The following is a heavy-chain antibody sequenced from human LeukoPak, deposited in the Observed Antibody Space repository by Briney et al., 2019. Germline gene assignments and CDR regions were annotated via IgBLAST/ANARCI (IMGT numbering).Heavy chain of an antibody. CDR3: ARVPLDYYDSSGYYPLYYMDV. CDR1: GFTVSSNY. Sequence: PGGSLRLSCAASGFTVSSNYMSWVRQAPGKGLERVSVIYSGGSTYYADSVKGRFTISRDNSKNTLYLQMNSLRAEDTAVYYCARVPLDYYDSSGYYPLYYMDVWGKGTTVTVSS. CDR2: IYSGGST. J-gene: IGHJ6*03. V-gene: IGHV3-53*01. D-gene: IGHD3-22*01.